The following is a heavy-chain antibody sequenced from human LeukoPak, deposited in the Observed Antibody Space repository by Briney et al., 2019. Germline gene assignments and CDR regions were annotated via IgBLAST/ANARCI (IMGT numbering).Heavy chain of an antibody. CDR3: AKASIVVVPAASWFDP. V-gene: IGHV3-43*02. Sequence: GGTLRLSCAASGFTFDDYAMHWVRQAPGKGLEWVSLISGDGGSTYYADSMKGRFNISRNNSNIYLYLQMNSLRTEYYALYNCAKASIVVVPAASWFDPWGKGTLVTVSS. CDR2: ISGDGGST. J-gene: IGHJ5*02. CDR1: GFTFDDYA. D-gene: IGHD2-2*01.